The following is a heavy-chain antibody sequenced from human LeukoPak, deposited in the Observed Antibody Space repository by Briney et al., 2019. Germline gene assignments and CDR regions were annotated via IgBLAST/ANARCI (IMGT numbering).Heavy chain of an antibody. Sequence: ASVKVSCKASGYTFTGFCIHWVRQAPGQGLEWMGWLNPNSGGTNYAQNFQGRVTMTRDTSISTAYMELSRLRSDDTAVYYCAGRIAVGYWFGPWGQGTLVTVSS. D-gene: IGHD6-19*01. J-gene: IGHJ5*02. CDR3: AGRIAVGYWFGP. V-gene: IGHV1-2*02. CDR2: LNPNSGGT. CDR1: GYTFTGFC.